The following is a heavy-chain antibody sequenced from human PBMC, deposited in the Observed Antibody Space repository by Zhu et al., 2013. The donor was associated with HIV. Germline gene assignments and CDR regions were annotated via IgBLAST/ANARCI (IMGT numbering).Heavy chain of an antibody. V-gene: IGHV4-38-2*02. D-gene: IGHD2-21*02. J-gene: IGHJ3*01. CDR2: IYHTGST. CDR3: VKRVITATEDAFDV. Sequence: VQLQESGPGLVKPSETLSLTCSVSGHSIRSHCYWGWIRQPPGRELEWLADIYHTGSTYYNPSLKSRVTISIDTSASQFSLNLSSVTAADTAQYYCVKRVITATEDAFDVWGQGTMVTVSS. CDR1: GHSIRSHCY.